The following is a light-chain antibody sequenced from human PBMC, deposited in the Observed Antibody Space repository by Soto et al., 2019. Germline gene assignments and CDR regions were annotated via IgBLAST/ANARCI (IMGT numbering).Light chain of an antibody. CDR1: SSDVGAYHS. CDR2: KGT. J-gene: IGLJ1*01. Sequence: QSALAQPPSVSGSPGQSITISCTGTSSDVGAYHSVSWYQQHPHRAPQVIIYKGTQRPSGVSNRFSCSTSGNAASLTISALQDDDEADYCRCSSAPESTDVFGTGTKLTVL. CDR3: CSSAPESTDV. V-gene: IGLV2-23*01.